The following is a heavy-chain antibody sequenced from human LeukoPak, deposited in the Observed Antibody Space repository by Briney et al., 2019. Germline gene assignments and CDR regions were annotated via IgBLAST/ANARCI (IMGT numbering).Heavy chain of an antibody. CDR1: GFTFSSYW. CDR3: ARGTMVKGSNWFDP. J-gene: IGHJ5*02. V-gene: IGHV3-7*01. Sequence: PGGSLRLSCAASGFTFSSYWMSWVRQAPGKGLEWVANIKQDGSEKYYVDSVKGRFTISRDNAKNSLYLQMNSLRAEDTAVYYCARGTMVKGSNWFDPWGQGTLVTVSS. D-gene: IGHD3-10*01. CDR2: IKQDGSEK.